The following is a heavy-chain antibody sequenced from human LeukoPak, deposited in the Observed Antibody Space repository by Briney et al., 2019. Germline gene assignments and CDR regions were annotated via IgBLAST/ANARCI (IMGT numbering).Heavy chain of an antibody. D-gene: IGHD3-16*01. J-gene: IGHJ4*02. CDR3: ARAVTLGNLYYFDY. Sequence: SVKVSCKASGGTFSSYAISWVRQAPGQGLEWMGRIIPIFGIANYAQKFQGRVTITADKSTSTAYMELSSLGSEDTAVYYCARAVTLGNLYYFDYWGQGTLVTVSS. V-gene: IGHV1-69*04. CDR1: GGTFSSYA. CDR2: IIPIFGIA.